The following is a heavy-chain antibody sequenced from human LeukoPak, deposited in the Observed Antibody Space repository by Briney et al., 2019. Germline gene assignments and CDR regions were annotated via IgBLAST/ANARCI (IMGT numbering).Heavy chain of an antibody. V-gene: IGHV1-2*02. Sequence: GASVKVSCKASGYTFTGYYMHWVRQAHGQGLEWMGWINPNSGGTNYAQKFQGRVTMTRDTSISTAYMELSRLRSDDTAVYYCASDSREYSSSSSFDYWGQGTLVTVSS. CDR3: ASDSREYSSSSSFDY. CDR1: GYTFTGYY. J-gene: IGHJ4*02. CDR2: INPNSGGT. D-gene: IGHD6-6*01.